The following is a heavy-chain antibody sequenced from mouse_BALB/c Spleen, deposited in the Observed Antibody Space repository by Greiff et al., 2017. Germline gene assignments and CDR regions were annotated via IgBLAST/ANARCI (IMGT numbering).Heavy chain of an antibody. CDR2: IDPYNGGT. V-gene: IGHV1S135*01. CDR3: ARSGYYRYDGGNYYAMDY. Sequence: EVQLQESGPELVKPGASVKVSCKASGYSFTDYNMYWVKQSHGKSLEWIGYIDPYNGGTSYNQKFKGKATLTVDKSSSTAFMHLNSLTSEDSAVYYCARSGYYRYDGGNYYAMDYWGQGTSVTVSS. J-gene: IGHJ4*01. D-gene: IGHD2-14*01. CDR1: GYSFTDYN.